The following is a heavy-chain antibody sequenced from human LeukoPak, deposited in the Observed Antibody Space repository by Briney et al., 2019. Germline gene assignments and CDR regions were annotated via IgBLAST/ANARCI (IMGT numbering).Heavy chain of an antibody. V-gene: IGHV3-23*01. Sequence: GGTLRLSCAASGFTFSSYGMSWVRQAPGKGLEWVAAISGSGGSTYYADPVKGRFTISRDNSKNTLYLQMNSLRAEDTAVYYCAKQIVEYYYYDSSGPFDYWGQGTLVTVSS. CDR3: AKQIVEYYYYDSSGPFDY. CDR1: GFTFSSYG. D-gene: IGHD3-22*01. J-gene: IGHJ4*02. CDR2: ISGSGGST.